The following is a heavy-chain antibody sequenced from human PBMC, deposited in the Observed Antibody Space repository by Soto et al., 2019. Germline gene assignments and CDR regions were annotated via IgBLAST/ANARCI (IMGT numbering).Heavy chain of an antibody. CDR3: ARIRLGYSSGWYDFDY. CDR2: IDWDDDK. Sequence: PTLVNPTQTLTLTCTFSGFSLSTSGMCVSWIRQPPGKALEWLARIDWDDDKYYSTSLKTRLTISKDTSKNQVVLTMTNMDPVDTATYYCARIRLGYSSGWYDFDYWGQGTLVPVAS. CDR1: GFSLSTSGMC. J-gene: IGHJ4*02. V-gene: IGHV2-70*11. D-gene: IGHD6-13*01.